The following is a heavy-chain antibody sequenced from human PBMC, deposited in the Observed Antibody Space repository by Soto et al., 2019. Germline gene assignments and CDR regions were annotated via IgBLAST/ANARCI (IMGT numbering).Heavy chain of an antibody. V-gene: IGHV4-4*02. CDR2: IYHSGST. CDR3: ARGLGYYYDSSGHFDP. CDR1: GGSISSSNW. D-gene: IGHD3-22*01. J-gene: IGHJ5*02. Sequence: SETLSLTCAVSGGSISSSNWWSWVRQPPGKGLEWIGEIYHSGSTNYNPSLKSRVTISVDKSKNQFSLKLSSVTAADTAVYYCARGLGYYYDSSGHFDPWGQGTLVTVSS.